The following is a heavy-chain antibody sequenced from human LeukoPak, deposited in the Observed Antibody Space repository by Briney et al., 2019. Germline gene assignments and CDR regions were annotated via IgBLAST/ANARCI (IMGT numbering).Heavy chain of an antibody. CDR1: GGSISSGGYY. J-gene: IGHJ3*02. D-gene: IGHD3-10*01. CDR2: IYYSGST. V-gene: IGHV4-31*03. CDR3: ARDSGDYGSGTDAFDI. Sequence: SETLPLTCTVSGGSISSGGYYWSWIRQHPGKGLEWIGYIYYSGSTYYNPSLKSRVTISVDTSKNQFSLKLSSVTAADTAVYYCARDSGDYGSGTDAFDIWGQGTMVTVSS.